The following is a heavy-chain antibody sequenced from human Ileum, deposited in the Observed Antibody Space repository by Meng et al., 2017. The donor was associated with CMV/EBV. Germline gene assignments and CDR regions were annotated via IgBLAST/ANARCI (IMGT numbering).Heavy chain of an antibody. D-gene: IGHD1-26*01. CDR1: GGAISDYNW. CDR2: VSHTGTI. J-gene: IGHJ5*02. CDR3: AKKNPGSPARFDP. V-gene: IGHV4-4*01. Sequence: VSGGAISDYNWWTWVRQPPGKGLEWIGEVSHTGTIQYNPTLKSRVVISVDGSKNQFSLKLSSVAAADTAVYSCAKKNPGSPARFDPWGQGILVTVSS.